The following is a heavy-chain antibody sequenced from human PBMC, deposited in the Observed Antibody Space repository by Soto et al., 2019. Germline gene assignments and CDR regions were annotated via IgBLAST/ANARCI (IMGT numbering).Heavy chain of an antibody. V-gene: IGHV4-59*08. Sequence: SETLSLTCIVSGGSISNYYWSWIRQPPGKGLEWIGYIYYSGSTNYNPSLTSRVTISVDTSKNQFSQKLSSVTAADTAVYYCARHRYSYGVYYFDYWGQGTLVT. J-gene: IGHJ4*02. D-gene: IGHD5-18*01. CDR3: ARHRYSYGVYYFDY. CDR2: IYYSGST. CDR1: GGSISNYY.